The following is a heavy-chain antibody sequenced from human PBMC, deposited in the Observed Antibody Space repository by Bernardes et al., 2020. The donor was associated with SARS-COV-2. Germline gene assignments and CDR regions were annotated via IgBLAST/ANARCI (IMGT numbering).Heavy chain of an antibody. V-gene: IGHV3-11*01. CDR2: ITNSGSSI. J-gene: IGHJ4*02. D-gene: IGHD2-15*01. Sequence: GSLRLSCAASGFTFSDYYMSWIRQAPGKGLEWVSTITNSGSSIYYADSVKGRFTTSRDHAKNSLYLQMNSLRPEDTAVYYCPGSHSPGSGGSCRYWGQGTLVTVSS. CDR3: PGSHSPGSGGSCRY. CDR1: GFTFSDYY.